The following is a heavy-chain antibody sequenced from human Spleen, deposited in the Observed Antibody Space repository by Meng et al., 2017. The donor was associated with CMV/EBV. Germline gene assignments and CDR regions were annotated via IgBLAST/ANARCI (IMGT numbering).Heavy chain of an antibody. Sequence: KASGYTFTNYYMHWVRQAPGQGLEWMGIINLNNGFPTYAQKFQGRVTMTRDTSISTAYMELSRLRSDDTAVYYCARLSNYGGYNWFDPWGQGTLVTVSS. CDR2: INLNNGFP. D-gene: IGHD4-23*01. J-gene: IGHJ5*02. V-gene: IGHV1-2*02. CDR1: GYTFTNYY. CDR3: ARLSNYGGYNWFDP.